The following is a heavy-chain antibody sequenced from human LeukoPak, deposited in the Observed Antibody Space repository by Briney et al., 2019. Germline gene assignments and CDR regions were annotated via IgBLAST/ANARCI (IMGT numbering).Heavy chain of an antibody. J-gene: IGHJ4*02. V-gene: IGHV1-69*06. CDR3: ATSYFDILTGYRPLSH. CDR1: GGTFSSYA. D-gene: IGHD3-9*01. Sequence: GSSVKVSCKASGGTFSSYAISWVRQAPGQGLEWMGGIIPIFGTANYAQKFQGRVTITADKSTSTAYMELSSLRSEDTAMYYCATSYFDILTGYRPLSHWGQGTLVTVSS. CDR2: IIPIFGTA.